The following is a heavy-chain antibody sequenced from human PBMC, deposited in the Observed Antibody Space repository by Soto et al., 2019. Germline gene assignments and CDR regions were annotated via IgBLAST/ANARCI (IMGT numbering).Heavy chain of an antibody. V-gene: IGHV3-21*01. D-gene: IGHD3-22*01. CDR3: ARDYYDSSGTQIMDV. CDR1: GFTFSTYS. CDR2: LSSSSYI. J-gene: IGHJ6*02. Sequence: DVQLVESGGGLVKPGGSLRLSCAASGFTFSTYSMNWVRQAPGKWLEWVSSLSSSSYIYYADSVKGRFTISRDNAENSLYLQMNSLRAEETAVYYCARDYYDSSGTQIMDVWCQVTTVTVSS.